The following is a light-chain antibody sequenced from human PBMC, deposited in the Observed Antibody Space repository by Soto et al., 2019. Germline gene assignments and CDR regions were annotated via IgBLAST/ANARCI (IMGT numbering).Light chain of an antibody. V-gene: IGLV8-61*01. CDR3: VLYMGSGIRV. J-gene: IGLJ3*02. CDR2: STN. Sequence: QAVVTQEPSFSVSPGGTVTLTCGLSSGSVSTSYYPSWYQQTPGQAPRTLIYSTNTRSSGVPDRFSGSILGNKAALTSTGAQADDASYYYCVLYMGSGIRVFGGGTKLTVL. CDR1: SGSVSTSYY.